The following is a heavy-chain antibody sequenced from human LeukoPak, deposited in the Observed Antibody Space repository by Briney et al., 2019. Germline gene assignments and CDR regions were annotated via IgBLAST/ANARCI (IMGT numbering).Heavy chain of an antibody. V-gene: IGHV4-59*01. CDR1: GGSISTYY. CDR3: ARDQTTVTTAAWYFDL. J-gene: IGHJ2*01. CDR2: IHYSGRS. Sequence: SETLSLTCTVSGGSISTYYWSWIRQPPGKGREWVGSIHYSGRSNSNPSLTGRLTISVDTSKNQFSLKLSSVTASDTAVYYCARDQTTVTTAAWYFDLWGRGTLVTVSS. D-gene: IGHD4-17*01.